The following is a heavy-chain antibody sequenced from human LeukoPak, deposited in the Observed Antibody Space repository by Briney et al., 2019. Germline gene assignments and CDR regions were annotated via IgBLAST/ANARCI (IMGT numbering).Heavy chain of an antibody. V-gene: IGHV3-23*01. J-gene: IGHJ5*02. D-gene: IGHD3-3*01. CDR3: AKATAYDFWTGHSLNEQDWFDP. Sequence: PGGSLRLSCAASGFTFSSYAMSWVRQAPGKGLEWVSAISGSGGSTYYADSVKGRFTISRDNSKNTLYLQMNSLRAEDTAVYYCAKATAYDFWTGHSLNEQDWFDPWGQGTLVTVFS. CDR2: ISGSGGST. CDR1: GFTFSSYA.